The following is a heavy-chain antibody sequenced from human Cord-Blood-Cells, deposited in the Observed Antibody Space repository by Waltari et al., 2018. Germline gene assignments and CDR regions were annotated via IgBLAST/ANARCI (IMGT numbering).Heavy chain of an antibody. D-gene: IGHD2-15*01. Sequence: QVQLVQSGAEVKKPGASVKVSCKVSGYTLTELSMHWVRQAPGKGLEWMGEFDPEEGETSYARKSQGRVTMTEDTSTDTAYMELSSLRSEDTAVYYCATVRVEYCSGGSCYPNWFDPWGQGTLVTVSS. CDR3: ATVRVEYCSGGSCYPNWFDP. CDR1: GYTLTELS. CDR2: FDPEEGET. J-gene: IGHJ5*02. V-gene: IGHV1-24*01.